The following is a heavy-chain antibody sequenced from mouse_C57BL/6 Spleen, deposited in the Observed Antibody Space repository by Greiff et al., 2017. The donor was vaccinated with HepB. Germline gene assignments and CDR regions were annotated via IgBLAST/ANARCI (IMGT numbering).Heavy chain of an antibody. V-gene: IGHV7-1*01. D-gene: IGHD1-1*01. CDR2: SRNKANDYTT. CDR1: GFTFSDFY. J-gene: IGHJ4*01. CDR3: ARDAITTVVPYAMDY. Sequence: EVQLVESGGGLVQPGRSLRLSCATSGFTFSDFYMEWVRQAPGKGLEWIAASRNKANDYTTEYSASVKGRFIVSRDTSQSILYLQMNALRAEDTAIYYCARDAITTVVPYAMDYWGQGTSVTVSS.